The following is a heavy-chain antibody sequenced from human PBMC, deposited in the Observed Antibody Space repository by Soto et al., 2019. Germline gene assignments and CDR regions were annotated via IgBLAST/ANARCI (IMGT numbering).Heavy chain of an antibody. CDR1: GYTFTSYG. Sequence: ASVKVSCKASGYTFTSYGISWVRQAPGQGLEWMGWISVYNGNTDYAQKFQGRVTMTTDTSTSTAYMELRSLRSDDTAVYYCATSYDSGFDPWRQGTLVTVPS. D-gene: IGHD5-12*01. V-gene: IGHV1-18*04. J-gene: IGHJ5*02. CDR3: ATSYDSGFDP. CDR2: ISVYNGNT.